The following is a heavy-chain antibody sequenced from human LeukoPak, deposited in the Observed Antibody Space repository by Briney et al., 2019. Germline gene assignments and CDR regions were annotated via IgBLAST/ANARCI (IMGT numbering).Heavy chain of an antibody. CDR2: IYSGGST. CDR1: GFTVSSKY. J-gene: IGHJ4*02. V-gene: IGHV3-53*01. D-gene: IGHD2-2*01. Sequence: HPGGSLRLSCAASGFTVSSKYMSWVRQAPGKGLEWVSVIYSGGSTYYADSVKGRFTISRDNSKNTLYLQMNSLRAEDTAVYYCARGYDNSKYYFDYWGQGTLVTVSS. CDR3: ARGYDNSKYYFDY.